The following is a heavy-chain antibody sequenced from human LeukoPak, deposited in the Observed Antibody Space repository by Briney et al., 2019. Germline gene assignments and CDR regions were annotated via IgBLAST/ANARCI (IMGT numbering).Heavy chain of an antibody. D-gene: IGHD3-22*01. CDR3: ARDLNLAKYYYDSSGYWGY. CDR1: GNYW. Sequence: PGGSLRLSRAASGNYWMHWVRQAPGKGLVWVSHINSDGSWTSYADSVKGRFTISRDNAKNSLYLQMNSLRAEDTAVYYCARDLNLAKYYYDSSGYWGYWGQGTLVTVSS. J-gene: IGHJ4*02. V-gene: IGHV3-74*01. CDR2: INSDGSWT.